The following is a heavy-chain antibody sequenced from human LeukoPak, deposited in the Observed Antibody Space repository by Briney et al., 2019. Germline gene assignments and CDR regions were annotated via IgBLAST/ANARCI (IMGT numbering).Heavy chain of an antibody. D-gene: IGHD3-9*01. J-gene: IGHJ4*02. CDR3: AKDQFSYYDILTGYPAPPAHDY. CDR1: GFTLSSYE. V-gene: IGHV3-23*01. Sequence: GGSLRLSCTVSGFTLSSYEMTWFRQAPGKGLEWVSSIGYGGADSHYADSVKGRFTISRDNSKNTLYLQMNSLRAEDTAVYYCAKDQFSYYDILTGYPAPPAHDYWGQGTLVTVSS. CDR2: IGYGGADS.